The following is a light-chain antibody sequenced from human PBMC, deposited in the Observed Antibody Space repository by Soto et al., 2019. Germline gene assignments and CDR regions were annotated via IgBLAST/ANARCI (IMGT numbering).Light chain of an antibody. Sequence: ITMSPSTXSLLFAERPPLTCSASKSINKKLAWYKQKPGKATXLXXXGASTTDSGVQARFSGSGSGKALILPTNSRQYEDSGAYYCQQHNEGRPTTVGQGTRLEI. CDR3: QQHNEGRPTT. CDR1: KSINKK. V-gene: IGKV3-15*01. J-gene: IGKJ5*01. CDR2: GAS.